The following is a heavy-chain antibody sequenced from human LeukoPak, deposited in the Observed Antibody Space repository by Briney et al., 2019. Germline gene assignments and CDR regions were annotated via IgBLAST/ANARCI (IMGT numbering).Heavy chain of an antibody. J-gene: IGHJ5*02. CDR3: AREPGDYYYDSSGYEGWFDP. D-gene: IGHD3-22*01. CDR1: GGSISSGSYY. V-gene: IGHV4-61*02. Sequence: SQTLFLTCTVSGGSISSGSYYWSWIRQPAGKGLEWIGRIYTSGSTNYNPSLKSRVTISVDTSKNQFSLKLSSVTAADTAVYYCAREPGDYYYDSSGYEGWFDPWGQGTLVTVSS. CDR2: IYTSGST.